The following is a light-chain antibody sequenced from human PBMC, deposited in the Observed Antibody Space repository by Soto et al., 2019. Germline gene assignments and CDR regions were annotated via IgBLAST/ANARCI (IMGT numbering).Light chain of an antibody. J-gene: IGLJ3*02. Sequence: QSALTQPASVSGSPGQSITISCTGTSSDVGGYNYVSWYQQHPGKAPKLMIYEVSNRPSGVSNRFSGSKSDNTASLTISGLQAEDEADDYCSSYTSSSTRVFGGGTKLAVL. V-gene: IGLV2-14*01. CDR2: EVS. CDR3: SSYTSSSTRV. CDR1: SSDVGGYNY.